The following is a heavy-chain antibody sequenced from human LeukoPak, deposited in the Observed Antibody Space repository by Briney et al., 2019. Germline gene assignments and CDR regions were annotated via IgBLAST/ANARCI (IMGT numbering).Heavy chain of an antibody. V-gene: IGHV4-4*02. CDR1: GGSISSSNW. CDR2: IYHRGST. CDR3: ARDVGSGSYYNNYFDY. D-gene: IGHD3-10*01. Sequence: PSGTLSLTCAVSGGSISSSNWWSWVRQPPGKGLEWIGEIYHRGSTNYNPSLRSRVTISVDKSKNQFSLKLSSVTAADTAVYYCARDVGSGSYYNNYFDYWGQGTLVTVSS. J-gene: IGHJ4*02.